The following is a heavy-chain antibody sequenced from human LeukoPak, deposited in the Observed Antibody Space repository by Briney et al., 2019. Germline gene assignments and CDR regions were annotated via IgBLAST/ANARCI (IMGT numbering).Heavy chain of an antibody. CDR2: IYYIGST. V-gene: IGHV4-39*01. D-gene: IGHD5-18*01. CDR3: ARHPPYGYFSGGDWFDP. Sequence: SETLSLTCTVSGGSISSSSYYWGWIRQPPGKGLEWIGSIYYIGSTYYNPSLKSRVTISVDTSKNQFSLKLSSVTAADTAVYYCARHPPYGYFSGGDWFDPWGQGTLVTVSS. CDR1: GGSISSSSYY. J-gene: IGHJ5*02.